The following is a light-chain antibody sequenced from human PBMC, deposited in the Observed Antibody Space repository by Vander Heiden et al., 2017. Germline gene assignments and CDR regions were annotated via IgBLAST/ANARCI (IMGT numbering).Light chain of an antibody. V-gene: IGLV3-21*02. J-gene: IGLJ3*02. CDR2: DDS. Sequence: SYVLTQPPSVSVAPGQTARITCGGNNVGSKSVHWYQQNPGQAPVLVFYDDSNRPSGIPERFSGSNSGNTATLTISRVEAGEEADYYCQVWDRSSDHWVFGGGTKLTVL. CDR3: QVWDRSSDHWV. CDR1: NVGSKS.